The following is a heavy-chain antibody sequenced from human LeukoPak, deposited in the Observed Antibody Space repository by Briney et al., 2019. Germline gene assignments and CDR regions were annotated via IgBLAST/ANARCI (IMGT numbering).Heavy chain of an antibody. CDR3: VRENYKFDY. CDR1: GYTLTAYY. D-gene: IGHD3-10*01. V-gene: IGHV1-2*06. J-gene: IGHJ4*02. Sequence: ASVKVSCKASGYTLTAYYMHWVLQAPGQGLEWMGRINPNSGDTSYAQKFQGRVTITRDTSISTAYMELSSLRSDDTAVYYCVRENYKFDYWGQGTLVTVSS. CDR2: INPNSGDT.